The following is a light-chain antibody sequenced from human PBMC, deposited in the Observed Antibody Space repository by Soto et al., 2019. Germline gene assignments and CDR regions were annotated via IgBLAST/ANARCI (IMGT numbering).Light chain of an antibody. CDR2: ATS. CDR3: HQYDTSPAWT. Sequence: IVLTQSPGTLSLSPGERATVSCRASETIGRAYFAWYQHRPGRTPRLVLSATSNRAAGIPDRFGGSGSGADFTLTISGVEPEDFAVYYCHQYDTSPAWTFGQGTKVEI. J-gene: IGKJ1*01. V-gene: IGKV3-20*01. CDR1: ETIGRAY.